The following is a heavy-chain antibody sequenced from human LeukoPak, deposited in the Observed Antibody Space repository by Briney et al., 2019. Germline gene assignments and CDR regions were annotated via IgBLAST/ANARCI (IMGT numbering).Heavy chain of an antibody. CDR2: IWYDGSNK. V-gene: IGHV3-33*06. J-gene: IGHJ4*02. CDR3: AKSPGVGATTRGYFDY. CDR1: GFTFSSYG. D-gene: IGHD1-26*01. Sequence: GRSLRLSCEASGFTFSSYGMHWVRQAPGKGLEWVAVIWYDGSNKYYADSVKGRFTISRDNSKNTLYLQMNSLRAEDTAVYYCAKSPGVGATTRGYFDYWGQGTLVTVSS.